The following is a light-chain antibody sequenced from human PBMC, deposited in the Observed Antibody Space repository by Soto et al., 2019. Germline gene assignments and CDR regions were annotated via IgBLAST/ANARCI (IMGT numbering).Light chain of an antibody. CDR1: QGISNF. CDR2: AAS. CDR3: QQLKSYPLT. Sequence: DIQLTQSPSFRSASVGDRVTITCRASQGISNFLAWYHQKPGKDPKLLIYAASSLQSGVPSRFSGSASGTEFTLTISSLQPEDFANYYCQQLKSYPLTFGGGTAVESK. V-gene: IGKV1-9*01. J-gene: IGKJ4*01.